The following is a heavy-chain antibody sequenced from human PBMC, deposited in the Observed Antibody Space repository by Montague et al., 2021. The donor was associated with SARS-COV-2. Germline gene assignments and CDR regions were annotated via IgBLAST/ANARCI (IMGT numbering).Heavy chain of an antibody. D-gene: IGHD6-19*01. CDR3: VRYSGWFYFDF. Sequence: CAISGDSDGGEELRCRWEEHTPELQSRQYLGTRYLSEKNNDYAPSVRGRLTVNPDASKNEFSLELNYVTPEDTAVYYCVRYSGWFYFDFWGQGTLVTVSS. CDR2: RYLSEKNN. V-gene: IGHV6-1*01. J-gene: IGHJ4*02. CDR1: GDSDGGEELR.